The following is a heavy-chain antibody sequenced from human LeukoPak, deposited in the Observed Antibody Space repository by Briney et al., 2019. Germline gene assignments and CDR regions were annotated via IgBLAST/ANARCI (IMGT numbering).Heavy chain of an antibody. CDR3: ARISGSGSYYGPFDY. Sequence: PGGSLRLSCAASGFTFSDYYMSWIRQAPGKGLEWLSYISGSSAYTNYADSVKGRCTISRDNAKNSLYLQMNSLTAEHTAVYYCARISGSGSYYGPFDYWGQGTLVTVSS. CDR1: GFTFSDYY. V-gene: IGHV3-11*03. CDR2: ISGSSAYT. D-gene: IGHD3-10*01. J-gene: IGHJ4*02.